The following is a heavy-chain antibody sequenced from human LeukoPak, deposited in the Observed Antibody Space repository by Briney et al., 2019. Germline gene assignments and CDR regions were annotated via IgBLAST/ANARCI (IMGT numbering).Heavy chain of an antibody. CDR2: IYYSGST. Sequence: SETLSLTCTVSGGSISSSSYYWGWIRQPPGKGLEWIGSIYYSGSTYYNPSLKSRVTISVDTSKNQFSLKLSSVTAADTAVYYXXXXXXXXXXGDSGWNWFDPWGQGTLVTVSS. J-gene: IGHJ5*02. D-gene: IGHD3-10*01. CDR1: GGSISSSSYY. CDR3: XXXXXXXXXGDSGWNWFDP. V-gene: IGHV4-39*07.